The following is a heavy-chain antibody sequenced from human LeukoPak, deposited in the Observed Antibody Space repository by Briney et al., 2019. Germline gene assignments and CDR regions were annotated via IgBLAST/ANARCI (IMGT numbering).Heavy chain of an antibody. CDR3: AKGGYSSGSYSRFDY. Sequence: QPGGSLRLSCAASGFTFSSSAMSWVRQVPGKGLEWVSGISASGGSTSYADSVRGRFTISRDNSKNTLYLQMNSLRAEDTAVYYCAKGGYSSGSYSRFDYWGQGTLVTVSS. CDR1: GFTFSSSA. D-gene: IGHD3-10*01. J-gene: IGHJ4*02. V-gene: IGHV3-23*01. CDR2: ISASGGST.